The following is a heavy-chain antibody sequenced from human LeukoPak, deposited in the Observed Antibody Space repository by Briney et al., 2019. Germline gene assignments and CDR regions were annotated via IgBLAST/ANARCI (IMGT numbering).Heavy chain of an antibody. CDR1: GFTFSVFW. CDR3: ARYHGGYFAY. D-gene: IGHD2-15*01. CDR2: IKQDGSEK. V-gene: IGHV3-7*01. J-gene: IGHJ4*02. Sequence: GGSLRLSCAASGFTFSVFWMSWVRQAPGKGLEWVANIKQDGSEKYYVDSVKGRFTISRDNNNNSMYLQINSLRAEDTAVYYCARYHGGYFAYWGQGTLVTVSS.